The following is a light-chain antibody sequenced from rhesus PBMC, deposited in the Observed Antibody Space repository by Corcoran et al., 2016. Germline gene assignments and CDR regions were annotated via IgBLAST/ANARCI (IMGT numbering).Light chain of an antibody. CDR2: KAT. Sequence: DIQMTQSPSSLSASVGDTVTITCRASQSISSWLAWYQQKPGKTPMLLIYKATPLQSGVPPRFSGNGSWTDFTPTSSILQSEDFATYYCQQYSSSPWTFGQGTKVEIK. V-gene: IGKV1-22*01. CDR1: QSISSW. CDR3: QQYSSSPWT. J-gene: IGKJ1*01.